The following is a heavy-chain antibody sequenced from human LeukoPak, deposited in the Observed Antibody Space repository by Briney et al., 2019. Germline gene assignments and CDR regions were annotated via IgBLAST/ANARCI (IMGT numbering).Heavy chain of an antibody. CDR1: GGSINTANYY. V-gene: IGHV4-30-4*08. J-gene: IGHJ4*01. D-gene: IGHD4-17*01. CDR2: ISYSGTP. CDR3: ARDRYGDFEDY. Sequence: PSETLSLTCNVSGGSINTANYYWTWIRQPPGKGLEWIGYISYSGTPYYNPSLNSRVTISLDTSQHQFSLKVNSVTAADTAMYYCARDRYGDFEDYWGHGTLVTVSS.